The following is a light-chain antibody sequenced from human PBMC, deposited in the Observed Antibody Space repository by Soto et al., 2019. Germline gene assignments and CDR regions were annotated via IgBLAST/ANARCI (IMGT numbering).Light chain of an antibody. CDR2: GAS. CDR3: QQYNNWPQT. CDR1: QSVSSN. J-gene: IGKJ1*01. Sequence: DIVMTQSPASLSVSPGERATLSCRASQSVSSNLAWYQQKPGQAPRLLIYGASTRATGIPARFSGSGSGTEFTLTISSLQSEDFAVYYCQQYNNWPQTLGQGTKVDI. V-gene: IGKV3-15*01.